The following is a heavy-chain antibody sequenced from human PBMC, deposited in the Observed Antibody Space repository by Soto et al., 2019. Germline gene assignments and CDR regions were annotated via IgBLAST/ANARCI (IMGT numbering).Heavy chain of an antibody. V-gene: IGHV2-5*02. CDR1: GFSLSTSGVD. J-gene: IGHJ4*02. D-gene: IGHD6-6*01. Sequence: QITLKESGPTLVKPTQTLTLTCTFSGFSLSTSGVDVGWIRQPPGKALEWLALIYWDDDKRYSPSLKSRLTITKDTSKNQVVLTMTNMDPLDTATYSCAHSRPYSNSPEYFFDYWGQGTLVTVSS. CDR2: IYWDDDK. CDR3: AHSRPYSNSPEYFFDY.